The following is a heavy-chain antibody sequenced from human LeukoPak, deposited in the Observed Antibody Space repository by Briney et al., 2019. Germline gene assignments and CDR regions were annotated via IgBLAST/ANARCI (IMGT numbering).Heavy chain of an antibody. D-gene: IGHD6-13*01. CDR3: ARGAEYTSSWSDFDY. J-gene: IGHJ4*02. Sequence: GGSLRLSCAASGFTFSSYSMNWVRQAPGKGLEWVSSIGSGSSYTYYADSMKGRFTISRDNAKNSLYLQMNSLRAEDTAVYYCARGAEYTSSWSDFDYWGQGTLVTVSS. V-gene: IGHV3-21*06. CDR2: IGSGSSYT. CDR1: GFTFSSYS.